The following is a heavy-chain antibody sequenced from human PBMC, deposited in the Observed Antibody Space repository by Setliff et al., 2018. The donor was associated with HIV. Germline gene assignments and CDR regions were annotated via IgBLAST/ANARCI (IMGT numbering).Heavy chain of an antibody. V-gene: IGHV4-39*01. J-gene: IGHJ4*02. CDR2: IYYSGST. CDR1: GGSISSTNYY. CDR3: ASASFGIGGGANFDS. Sequence: NPSETLSLTCTVSGGSISSTNYYWGWIRQPPGKGLEWIGSIYYSGSTYYNPSLKSRVTISVDTSKKQFSLRLSSVTAADTAVYYCASASFGIGGGANFDSWGQGTLVTVSS. D-gene: IGHD3-3*01.